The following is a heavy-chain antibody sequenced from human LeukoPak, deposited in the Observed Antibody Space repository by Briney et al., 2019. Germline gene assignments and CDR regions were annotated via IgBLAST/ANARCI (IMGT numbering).Heavy chain of an antibody. D-gene: IGHD6-13*01. CDR3: AREGYSSSWLNWFDP. CDR1: GAFISSYY. V-gene: IGHV4-59*01. CDR2: IYYSGST. Sequence: SETLSLTCTVSGAFISSYYWSWIRQPPGKGLEWIGYIYYSGSTNYNPSLKSRVTISVDTSKTQFSLKLSSVTAADTAVYYCAREGYSSSWLNWFDPWGQGTLVTVSS. J-gene: IGHJ5*02.